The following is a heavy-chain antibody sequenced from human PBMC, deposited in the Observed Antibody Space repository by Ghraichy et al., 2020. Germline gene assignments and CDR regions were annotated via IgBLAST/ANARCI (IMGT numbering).Heavy chain of an antibody. Sequence: SETLSLTCTVSGGSISSGGYYWSWIRQHPGKGLEWIGYIYYSGSTYYNPSLKSRVTISVDTSKNQFSLKLSSVTAADTAVYYCARGGSSSLDYYYYMDVWGKGTTVTVSS. V-gene: IGHV4-31*03. CDR2: IYYSGST. CDR3: ARGGSSSLDYYYYMDV. CDR1: GGSISSGGYY. D-gene: IGHD6-6*01. J-gene: IGHJ6*03.